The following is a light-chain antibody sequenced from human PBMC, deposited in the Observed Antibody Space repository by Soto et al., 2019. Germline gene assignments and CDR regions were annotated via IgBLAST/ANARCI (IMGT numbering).Light chain of an antibody. CDR3: QPYNNWPLT. CDR2: GAS. V-gene: IGKV3-20*01. CDR1: QSVSSSY. Sequence: EIVLTQSPGTLSFSPGERATLSCRASQSVSSSYLAWYQQKPGQAPRLLIYGASSRATGIPDRFSGSGSGTDFTLTINSLQSEDFAIYYCQPYNNWPLTFGGGTKVDIK. J-gene: IGKJ4*01.